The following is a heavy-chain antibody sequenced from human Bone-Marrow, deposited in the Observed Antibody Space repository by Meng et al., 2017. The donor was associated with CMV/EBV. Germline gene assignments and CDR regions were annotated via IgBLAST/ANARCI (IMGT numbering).Heavy chain of an antibody. V-gene: IGHV3-30*02. Sequence: GGTLSLSCAASGFTFSTYGMHWVRQAPGKGLEWVAFIRFDKNTKYYADSVKGRCTIYRENAKNTLSLHMNSLTTEDTGLYYCVIGSSGTEEFDNWGQGTLVTVSS. D-gene: IGHD5-12*01. J-gene: IGHJ4*02. CDR3: VIGSSGTEEFDN. CDR1: GFTFSTYG. CDR2: IRFDKNTK.